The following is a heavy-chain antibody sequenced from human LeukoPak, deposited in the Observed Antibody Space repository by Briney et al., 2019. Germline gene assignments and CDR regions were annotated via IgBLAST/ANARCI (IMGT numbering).Heavy chain of an antibody. Sequence: SETLSLTCAVYGGSCDDYYCSWLPQPPGKGLEWIGEIHPSGIFYYNSSLLSRVTISIDTSKSQFSLRLTSVTAADTAFYYCARGRDRSKAGDHWGQGSLVTVSS. CDR1: GGSCDDYY. D-gene: IGHD5-24*01. CDR2: IHPSGIF. CDR3: ARGRDRSKAGDH. J-gene: IGHJ4*02. V-gene: IGHV4-34*01.